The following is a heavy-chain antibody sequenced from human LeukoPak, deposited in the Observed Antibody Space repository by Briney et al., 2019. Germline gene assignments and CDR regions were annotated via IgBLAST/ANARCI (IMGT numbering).Heavy chain of an antibody. Sequence: GGSLRLSCAASGFTFSGYAMSWVRQAPGKGLEWVSGIPSSGPITYYADSVKGRFTISRDNSKNTLYLQMNSLTAEDTGIYYCANRVAQHDSWGQGTLVTVSS. CDR1: GFTFSGYA. V-gene: IGHV3-23*01. CDR3: ANRVAQHDS. CDR2: IPSSGPIT. D-gene: IGHD3-3*01. J-gene: IGHJ5*02.